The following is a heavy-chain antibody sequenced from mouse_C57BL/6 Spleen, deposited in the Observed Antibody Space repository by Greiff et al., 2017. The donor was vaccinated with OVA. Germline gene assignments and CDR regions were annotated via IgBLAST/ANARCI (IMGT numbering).Heavy chain of an antibody. D-gene: IGHD2-1*01. J-gene: IGHJ2*01. V-gene: IGHV1-52*01. CDR2: IDPSDSET. CDR3: ARLYGNGDY. CDR1: GYTFTSYW. Sequence: QVQLQQPGAELVRPGSSVKLSCKASGYTFTSYWMHWVKQRPIQGLEWIGNIDPSDSETHYNQKFKDKATLTVDKSSSTAYMQLSSLTSEDAAVYYCARLYGNGDYWGQGTTLTVSS.